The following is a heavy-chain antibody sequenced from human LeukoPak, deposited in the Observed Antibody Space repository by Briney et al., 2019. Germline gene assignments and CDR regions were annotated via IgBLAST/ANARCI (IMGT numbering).Heavy chain of an antibody. CDR2: ISYDGSNK. V-gene: IGHV3-30*18. D-gene: IGHD6-13*01. J-gene: IGHJ4*02. CDR1: GFTFSSYG. CDR3: AKGLITAGPLIGDY. Sequence: QPGGSLRLSCAASGFTFSSYGMHWVRQAPGKGLEWVAVISYDGSNKYYADSVKGRFTISRDNSKNTLYLQMNSLRAEDTAVYYCAKGLITAGPLIGDYWGQGTLVTVSS.